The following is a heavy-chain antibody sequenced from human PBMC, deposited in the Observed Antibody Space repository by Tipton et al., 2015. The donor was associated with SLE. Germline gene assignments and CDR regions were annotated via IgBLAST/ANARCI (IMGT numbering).Heavy chain of an antibody. CDR3: ARGGTYHDSSGNIDY. V-gene: IGHV4-38-2*01. CDR1: GYSISSDYY. J-gene: IGHJ4*02. CDR2: VYDIEFT. Sequence: TLSLTCEVSGYSISSDYYWGWIRQPPGEGLEWIGYVYDIEFTNYNPSLKSRVTISLDTSKNQFSLKLSSVTAADTAVYYCARGGTYHDSSGNIDYWGQGPLVTASS. D-gene: IGHD3-22*01.